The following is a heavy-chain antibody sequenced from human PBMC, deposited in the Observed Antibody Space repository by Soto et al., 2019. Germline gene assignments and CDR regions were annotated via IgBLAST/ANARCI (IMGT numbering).Heavy chain of an antibody. V-gene: IGHV3-48*02. CDR3: TRDSGSGYSMDV. J-gene: IGHJ6*02. CDR1: GFSFSGYS. Sequence: EVQLVESGGGLVQPGGSLRLSCAASGFSFSGYSLHWVRQAPGKGLEWISYLSFGNHRTLYANCARGRFTVSRDDAKQLLYLQMNGLRDEDTAVYYCTRDSGSGYSMDVWGQGTTVTVSS. D-gene: IGHD5-12*01. CDR2: LSFGNHRT.